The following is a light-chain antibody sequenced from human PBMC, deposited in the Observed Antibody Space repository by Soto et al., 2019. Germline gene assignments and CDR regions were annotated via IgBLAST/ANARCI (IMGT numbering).Light chain of an antibody. CDR3: QHYNNWPPWT. CDR2: GAS. V-gene: IGKV3-15*01. J-gene: IGKJ1*01. CDR1: QSVRNN. Sequence: EIVVTQSPATLSVSPGERATLSCRASQSVRNNLAWYQQKPGQPPRLLIYGASTRATGIPARFSGSGSGTEFTLTISSLQSEDFAVYYCQHYNNWPPWTFGQGTKVDIK.